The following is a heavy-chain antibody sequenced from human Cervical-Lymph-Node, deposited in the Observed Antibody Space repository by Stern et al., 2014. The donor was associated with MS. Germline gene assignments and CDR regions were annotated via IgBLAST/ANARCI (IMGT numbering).Heavy chain of an antibody. CDR3: VRSPKGDNYGHFDY. CDR2: IYWDDDE. V-gene: IGHV2-5*08. Sequence: QVTLRESGPTLVKPTETLTLTCSFSGFSLNTSGLRVGWIRQPPGKALQWLALIYWDDDELYSPSLTTRLNITKDNSTNLVGLTLANVDPVDTATCDCVRSPKGDNYGHFDYWGLGTLVTVSS. CDR1: GFSLNTSGLR. J-gene: IGHJ4*02. D-gene: IGHD3-10*01.